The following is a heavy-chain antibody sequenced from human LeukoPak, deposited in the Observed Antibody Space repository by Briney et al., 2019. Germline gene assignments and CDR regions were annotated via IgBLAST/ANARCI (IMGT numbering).Heavy chain of an antibody. Sequence: SETLSLTCAVSGGSISSGNWWSWVRQPPGKGLEWIGQIYHSGSTNYNPSLKSRVTTSLDKSKNQFSLNVTSVTAADTAVYYCSRSELGGVYFQQWGQGTLVTVSS. CDR3: SRSELGGVYFQQ. V-gene: IGHV4-4*02. CDR1: GGSISSGNW. D-gene: IGHD3-16*01. J-gene: IGHJ1*01. CDR2: IYHSGST.